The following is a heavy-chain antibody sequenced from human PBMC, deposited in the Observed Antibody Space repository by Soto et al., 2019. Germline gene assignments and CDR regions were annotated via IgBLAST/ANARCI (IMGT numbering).Heavy chain of an antibody. J-gene: IGHJ6*02. D-gene: IGHD6-6*01. CDR2: INPNSGGT. CDR1: GYTLTGYY. V-gene: IGHV1-2*02. CDR3: ARVPARLHGMDV. Sequence: ASVEVSCKASGYTLTGYYMHWVRQAPGQGLEWMGWINPNSGGTNYAQKFQGRVTMTRDTSTSTAYMELSRLRSDDTAVYYCARVPARLHGMDVWGQGTTVTVSS.